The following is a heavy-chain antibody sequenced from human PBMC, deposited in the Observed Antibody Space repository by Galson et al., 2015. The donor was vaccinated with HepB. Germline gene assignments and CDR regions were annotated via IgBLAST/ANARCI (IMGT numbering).Heavy chain of an antibody. CDR2: ISNDGSNR. J-gene: IGHJ4*02. CDR1: GFTFSGYA. CDR3: ASHIY. V-gene: IGHV3-30*04. Sequence: LRLSCAASGFTFSGYAMHWVRQAPGKGLEWVAVISNDGSNRYYADSVKGRFTISRDNSRNTLYMQMNSLRAEDTAVYYCASHIYWGQGTLVTVSS.